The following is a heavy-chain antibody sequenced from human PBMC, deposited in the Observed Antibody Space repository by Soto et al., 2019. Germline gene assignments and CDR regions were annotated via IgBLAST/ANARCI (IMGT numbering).Heavy chain of an antibody. V-gene: IGHV3-7*03. Sequence: PGGSLRLSCAASGFTFSSYWMTWVRQAPGMGLEWVARIKEDGSEKYYVDSVKGRFTISRDNAKNSLYLQMNSLRPEDTAVYYCARVATPISRNGHWGQGTLVTVSP. D-gene: IGHD2-2*02. CDR1: GFTFSSYW. CDR2: IKEDGSEK. CDR3: ARVATPISRNGH. J-gene: IGHJ4*02.